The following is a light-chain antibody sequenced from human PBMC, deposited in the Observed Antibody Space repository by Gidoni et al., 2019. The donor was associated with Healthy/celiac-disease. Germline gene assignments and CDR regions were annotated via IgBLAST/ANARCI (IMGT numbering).Light chain of an antibody. CDR3: QSYDSSLSGSGV. CDR1: SSNIGAGYD. J-gene: IGLJ2*01. V-gene: IGLV1-40*01. CDR2: GNS. Sequence: QSVLTQPPSVSGAPGQRGTISCPGSSSNIGAGYDVHWYQQLPGTAPKLLIYGNSNRPSGVPDRFSGSKSGTSASLAITGLQAEDEADYYCQSYDSSLSGSGVFGGGTKLTVL.